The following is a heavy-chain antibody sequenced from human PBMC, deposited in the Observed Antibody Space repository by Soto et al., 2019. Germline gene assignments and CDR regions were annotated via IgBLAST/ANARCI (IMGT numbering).Heavy chain of an antibody. D-gene: IGHD7-27*01. CDR2: ISSDGGLE. V-gene: IGHV3-30*04. CDR1: GFSFKNYP. Sequence: PGGSLRLSCAGSGFSFKNYPMHWVRQAPGQGLEWVAVISSDGGLEYYADSVKGRFTISRDNSKNTVYLQMNSLTIKDTSVYYCAKDQSRAPLWPHWGPMDVWGLGTTVTVSS. J-gene: IGHJ6*02. CDR3: AKDQSRAPLWPHWGPMDV.